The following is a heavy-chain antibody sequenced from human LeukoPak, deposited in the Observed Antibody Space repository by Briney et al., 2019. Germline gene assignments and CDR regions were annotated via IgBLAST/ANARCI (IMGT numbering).Heavy chain of an antibody. V-gene: IGHV3-23*01. CDR3: AKDLLAATIDYYFDY. J-gene: IGHJ4*02. Sequence: PGGSLRLSCAASGFTVSSSYMSWVRQAPGKGLEWVSVISGSGGRTYYADSVKGRFTISRDNSKNTLYVQMNSLRAEDTAVYYCAKDLLAATIDYYFDYWGQGTLVTVSS. CDR2: ISGSGGRT. CDR1: GFTVSSSY. D-gene: IGHD5-12*01.